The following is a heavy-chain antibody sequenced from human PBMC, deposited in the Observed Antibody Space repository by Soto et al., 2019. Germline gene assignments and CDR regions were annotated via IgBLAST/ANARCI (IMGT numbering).Heavy chain of an antibody. CDR1: GFTFNKYA. CDR3: AKVIHDYIWGTYRYSHFDY. CDR2: ISGSGTNT. V-gene: IGHV3-23*01. Sequence: SGGSLSLSCAASGFTFNKYAMTWVRQAPGKGLEWVSAISGSGTNTYYADSVKGRFTISRDNSKNKLYLQMNSLRAEDTAVYYCAKVIHDYIWGTYRYSHFDYWGQGTLVTVSS. D-gene: IGHD3-16*02. J-gene: IGHJ4*02.